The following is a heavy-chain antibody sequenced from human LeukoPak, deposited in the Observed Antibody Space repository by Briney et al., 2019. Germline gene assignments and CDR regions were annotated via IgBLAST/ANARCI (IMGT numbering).Heavy chain of an antibody. CDR3: AKDQRGAVTTSC. J-gene: IGHJ4*02. V-gene: IGHV3-33*06. Sequence: GGSLRLSCAASGFTFSSYGMHWVHQAPGKGLEWVAVIWYDGSNKYYADSVKGRFTISRDNSKNTLYLQMNSLRADDTAVYYCAKDQRGAVTTSCWGQGTLVTVSS. CDR1: GFTFSSYG. CDR2: IWYDGSNK. D-gene: IGHD4-11*01.